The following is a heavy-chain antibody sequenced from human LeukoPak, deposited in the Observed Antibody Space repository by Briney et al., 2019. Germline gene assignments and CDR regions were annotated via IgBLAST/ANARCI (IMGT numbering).Heavy chain of an antibody. CDR3: ARPPLYCSGGSCYSYNWFDP. Sequence: GGSLRLSCAASGFTFSSYSMNWVSQAPGKGLEWVSYISSSSSTIYYADSVKGRFTISRDNAKNSLYLQMNSLRAEDTAVYYCARPPLYCSGGSCYSYNWFDPWGQGTLVTVSS. CDR1: GFTFSSYS. J-gene: IGHJ5*02. CDR2: ISSSSSTI. V-gene: IGHV3-48*04. D-gene: IGHD2-15*01.